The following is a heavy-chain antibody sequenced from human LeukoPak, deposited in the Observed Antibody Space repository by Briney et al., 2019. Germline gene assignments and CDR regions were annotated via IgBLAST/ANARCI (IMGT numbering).Heavy chain of an antibody. CDR3: ARLGYSSGWKGVFDY. V-gene: IGHV3-48*03. CDR1: GFTFSIYA. Sequence: GGSLRLSCAASGFTFSIYAMHWVRQAPGKGLEWVSYISSSGSTIYYADSVKGRFTISRDNAKNSLYLQMNSLRAEDTAVYYCARLGYSSGWKGVFDYWGQGTLVTVSS. J-gene: IGHJ4*02. D-gene: IGHD6-19*01. CDR2: ISSSGSTI.